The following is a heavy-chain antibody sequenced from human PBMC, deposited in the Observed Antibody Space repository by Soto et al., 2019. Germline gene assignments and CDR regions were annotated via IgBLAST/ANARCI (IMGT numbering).Heavy chain of an antibody. J-gene: IGHJ4*02. D-gene: IGHD2-8*02. CDR2: IKEDGSEK. CDR3: AREGPVEETGGFDY. CDR1: GFTLSSYW. Sequence: EVQLVESGGDLVQPGGSLRLSCAASGFTLSSYWMNWVRQAPGKGLEWVANIKEDGSEKYYVDSVKGRFTISRDNAKNSLYLQMNSLRVADTAVYYSAREGPVEETGGFDYWGQGTLVTVSS. V-gene: IGHV3-7*05.